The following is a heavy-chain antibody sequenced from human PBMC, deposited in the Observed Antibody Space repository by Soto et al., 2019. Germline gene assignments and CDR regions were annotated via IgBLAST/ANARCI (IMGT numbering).Heavy chain of an antibody. J-gene: IGHJ4*02. Sequence: PGGSLRLSCAASGFTFSGYSMNWVRQDPGKGLEWVSSVTSSPSSMFYADSVKGRFTISRDDAKDSLFLQMNSLRADDTAVYYCAREADFASSGYVLGYWDLGTLVTVSS. V-gene: IGHV3-21*01. D-gene: IGHD3-22*01. CDR2: VTSSPSSM. CDR1: GFTFSGYS. CDR3: AREADFASSGYVLGY.